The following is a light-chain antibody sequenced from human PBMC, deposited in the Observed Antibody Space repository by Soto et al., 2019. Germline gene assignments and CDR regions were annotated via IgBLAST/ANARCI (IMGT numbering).Light chain of an antibody. Sequence: EIVMTQSPVTLSVSPGERVTLSCRASQSVSSNLAWYQQKPGQAPRLLIYAASTRATGIPARFSGSGSGTEFTLTISSLQSEDFAVYYCQQYYNWPTFGQGTRLEIK. CDR3: QQYYNWPT. V-gene: IGKV3-15*01. CDR1: QSVSSN. CDR2: AAS. J-gene: IGKJ5*01.